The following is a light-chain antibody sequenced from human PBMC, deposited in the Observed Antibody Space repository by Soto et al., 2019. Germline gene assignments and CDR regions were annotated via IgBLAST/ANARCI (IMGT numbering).Light chain of an antibody. CDR3: SSYTSSSTLRV. CDR2: DVS. Sequence: QSALTQPASVSGSPGQSITISCTGTSSDVGGYNYVSWYQQHPGKAPKLMIYDVSNRPSGVSNRFSGSKSGNTASLTISGLQAEDEADYYFSSYTSSSTLRVFGGGTKVTV. V-gene: IGLV2-14*01. CDR1: SSDVGGYNY. J-gene: IGLJ2*01.